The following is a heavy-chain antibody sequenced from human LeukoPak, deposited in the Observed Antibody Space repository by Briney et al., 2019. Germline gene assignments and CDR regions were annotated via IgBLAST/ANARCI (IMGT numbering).Heavy chain of an antibody. CDR2: SSAYNGNT. D-gene: IGHD6-19*01. V-gene: IGHV1-18*01. CDR1: GYTFTSFG. Sequence: ASVKVSCKASGYTFTSFGISWVRQAPGQGLEWMGWSSAYNGNTNYAQKFQGRVTITADKSTSTAYMELSSLRSEDTAVYYCAREGYSSGWYSSNWFDPWGQGTLVTVSS. CDR3: AREGYSSGWYSSNWFDP. J-gene: IGHJ5*02.